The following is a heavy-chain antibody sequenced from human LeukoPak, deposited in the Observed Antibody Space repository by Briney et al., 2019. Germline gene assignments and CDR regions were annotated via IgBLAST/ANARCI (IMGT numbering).Heavy chain of an antibody. CDR1: GYIFIDYY. CDR3: ARERTQVATLGY. Sequence: GASVKVSCKASGYIFIDYYMHWARQAPGQGLEWLGWINPNNGGTNYAQKFQGRVTMTRDTSISTAYMELSRLRSDDTAVYYCARERTQVATLGYWGQGTLVTVSS. V-gene: IGHV1-2*02. D-gene: IGHD5-12*01. J-gene: IGHJ4*02. CDR2: INPNNGGT.